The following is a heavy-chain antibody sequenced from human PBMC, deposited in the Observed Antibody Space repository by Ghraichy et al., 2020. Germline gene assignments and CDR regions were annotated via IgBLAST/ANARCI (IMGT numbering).Heavy chain of an antibody. CDR2: ISAYNGNT. J-gene: IGHJ5*02. Sequence: ASVKVSCKASGYTFTSYGISWVRQAPGQGLEWMGWISAYNGNTNYAQKLQGRVTMTTDTSTSTAYMELRSLRSDDTAVYYCARGPLGYCSGGSCYSGWFDPWGQGTLVTVSS. D-gene: IGHD2-15*01. CDR3: ARGPLGYCSGGSCYSGWFDP. V-gene: IGHV1-18*01. CDR1: GYTFTSYG.